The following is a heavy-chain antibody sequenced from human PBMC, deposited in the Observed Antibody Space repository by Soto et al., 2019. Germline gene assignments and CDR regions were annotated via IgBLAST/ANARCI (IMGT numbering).Heavy chain of an antibody. CDR3: AREDGGYSYSPTHYGMDV. J-gene: IGHJ6*02. CDR1: GYTFTSYG. Sequence: QVKLVQSGAEVKKPGASVKVSCKASGYTFTSYGISWVRQAPGQGLEWMGWISAYNGNTNYAQKLQGRVTMTTDTSTSTAYMELRSLRSDDTAVYYCAREDGGYSYSPTHYGMDVWGQGTTVTVSS. V-gene: IGHV1-18*01. CDR2: ISAYNGNT. D-gene: IGHD5-18*01.